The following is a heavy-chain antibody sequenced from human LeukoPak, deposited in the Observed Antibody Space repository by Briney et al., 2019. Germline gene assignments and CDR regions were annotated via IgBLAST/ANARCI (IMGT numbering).Heavy chain of an antibody. Sequence: SETLSLTCTVSGVSICSYYWSWIRQPPGEGVWWILYIYYSVSTNYNPSLQSRVTISVDTSKNQFSLKLSSVTAADTAVYYCARALNIGYDDGLGNYYYYGMDVWGQGSTVTVSS. CDR1: GVSICSYY. V-gene: IGHV4-59*01. CDR3: ARALNIGYDDGLGNYYYYGMDV. D-gene: IGHD5-12*01. J-gene: IGHJ6*02. CDR2: IYYSVST.